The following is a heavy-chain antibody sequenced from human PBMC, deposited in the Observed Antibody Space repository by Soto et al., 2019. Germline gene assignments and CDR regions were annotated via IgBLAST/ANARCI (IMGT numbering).Heavy chain of an antibody. CDR2: INAGNGNT. V-gene: IGHV1-3*01. D-gene: IGHD3-10*01. Sequence: ASVKVSCKASGYTFTGYAMHWVRQAPGQRLEWMGWINAGNGNTKYSQKFQGRVTMTADKSTSTAYMELRSLRSEDTAFYYCATSYGSGYRAFDYWGQGALVTVSS. CDR3: ATSYGSGYRAFDY. CDR1: GYTFTGYA. J-gene: IGHJ4*02.